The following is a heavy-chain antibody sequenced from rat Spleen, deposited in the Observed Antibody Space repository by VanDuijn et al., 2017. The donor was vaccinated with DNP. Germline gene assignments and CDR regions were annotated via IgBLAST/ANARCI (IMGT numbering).Heavy chain of an antibody. J-gene: IGHJ4*01. Sequence: QVQLKESGPGLVQPSQTLSLTCTVSGFSLTSNNVHWVRQPTGKGLEWMGLIWTGGSTDYNSALNSRLSISRDTSKSQVFLKMNSLQTEDTATYYCARESEGMDAWGQGASVTVSS. CDR1: GFSLTSNN. CDR2: IWTGGST. D-gene: IGHD1-11*01. CDR3: ARESEGMDA. V-gene: IGHV2-30*01.